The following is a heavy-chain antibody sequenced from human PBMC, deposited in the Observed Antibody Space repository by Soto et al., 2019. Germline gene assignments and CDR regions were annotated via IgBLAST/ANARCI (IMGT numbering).Heavy chain of an antibody. CDR3: AREEAILTGYYFPDDDAFDI. V-gene: IGHV3-33*08. CDR1: GFTLSRFA. D-gene: IGHD3-9*01. CDR2: IWYDGSNK. Sequence: GGSLRLSCAASGFTLSRFAMHWVRQAPGKGLEWVAVIWYDGSNKYYADSVKGRFTISRDNSKNTLYLQMNSLRAEDTAVYYCAREEAILTGYYFPDDDAFDIWGQGTMVTVSS. J-gene: IGHJ3*02.